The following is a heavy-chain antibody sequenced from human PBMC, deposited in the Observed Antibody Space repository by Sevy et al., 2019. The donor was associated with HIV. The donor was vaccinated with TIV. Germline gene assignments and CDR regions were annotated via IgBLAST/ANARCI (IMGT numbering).Heavy chain of an antibody. CDR2: ISYDGSLK. Sequence: GGSLRLSCAGSGFTFSTYAMHWVRQAPGKGLEWLAVISYDGSLKFHTDSVRGRFTISRDNSKNTLYLQMNRLRAEDTAVYYCAREHPGYNPFDNWGQGTLVTVSS. J-gene: IGHJ4*02. CDR3: AREHPGYNPFDN. CDR1: GFTFSTYA. V-gene: IGHV3-30*03. D-gene: IGHD5-12*01.